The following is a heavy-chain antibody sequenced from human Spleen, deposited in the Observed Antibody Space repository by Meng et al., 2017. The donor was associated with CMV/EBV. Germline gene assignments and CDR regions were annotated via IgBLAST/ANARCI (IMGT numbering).Heavy chain of an antibody. CDR1: GSINSGGYY. J-gene: IGHJ4*02. Sequence: GSINSGGYYWSWIRQHPGKGLEWIGHIYFSGSTYYNPSLNSRLTMSVDTSKNQLFLRLTSVTAADSAVYYCARLEDIMVRGVIVLDYWGQGALVTVSS. CDR2: IYFSGST. CDR3: ARLEDIMVRGVIVLDY. D-gene: IGHD3-10*01. V-gene: IGHV4-31*02.